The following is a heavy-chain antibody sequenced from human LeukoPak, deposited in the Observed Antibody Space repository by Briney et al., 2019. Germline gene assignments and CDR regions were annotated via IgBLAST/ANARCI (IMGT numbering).Heavy chain of an antibody. CDR2: ISGSGGST. CDR3: AKESGYYGSGSYDSAGFFDY. Sequence: GGSLRLSCAASGFTLSSYAMSWVRQAPGKGLEWVSAISGSGGSTYYADSVKGPFTISRDNSKNTLYLQMNSLRAEDTAVYYCAKESGYYGSGSYDSAGFFDYWGQGTLVTVSS. J-gene: IGHJ4*02. V-gene: IGHV3-23*01. D-gene: IGHD3-10*01. CDR1: GFTLSSYA.